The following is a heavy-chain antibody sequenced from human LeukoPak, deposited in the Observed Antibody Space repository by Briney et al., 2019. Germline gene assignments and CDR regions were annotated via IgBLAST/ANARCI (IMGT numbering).Heavy chain of an antibody. D-gene: IGHD1-26*01. CDR1: GGSSSDYY. CDR2: IYYSGST. J-gene: IGHJ6*03. CDR3: ARDSGIVGATTYYYYYMDV. Sequence: SETLSLTCTVSGGSSSDYYCSWIRQPPGKGLEWLGYIYYSGSTNYNPSLKSRVTISVDTSKNQFSLKLSSVTAADTAVYYCARDSGIVGATTYYYYYMDVWGKGTTVTVSS. V-gene: IGHV4-59*01.